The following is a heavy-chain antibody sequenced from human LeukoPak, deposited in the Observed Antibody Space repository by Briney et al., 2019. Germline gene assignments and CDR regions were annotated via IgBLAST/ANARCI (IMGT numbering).Heavy chain of an antibody. D-gene: IGHD7-27*01. CDR2: INTNTGNP. CDR3: ARDTPGLRY. V-gene: IGHV7-4-1*02. J-gene: IGHJ4*02. CDR1: GYTFTSNA. Sequence: GASVKVSCKASGYTFTSNAINWVRQAPGQGLEWMGWINTNTGNPTYAQGFTGRFVFSLDTSVSTAYLQTSSLKAEDTAVYYCARDTPGLRYWGQGTLVTVSS.